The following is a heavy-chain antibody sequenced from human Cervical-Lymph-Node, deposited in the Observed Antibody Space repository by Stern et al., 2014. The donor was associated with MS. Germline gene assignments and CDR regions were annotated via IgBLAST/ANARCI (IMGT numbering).Heavy chain of an antibody. J-gene: IGHJ4*02. CDR1: GGSVSSDDYY. V-gene: IGHV4-61*08. CDR3: GKQVRE. CDR2: IYHSGSS. Sequence: QVQLQESGPGLVKPSETLSLTCTVSGGSVSSDDYYWSWIRQSPGKGLEWIGYIYHSGSSSYNPSLKSRVTMSVDTSKNQFSLRLTSVTAADTAVYYCGKQVREWGRGTLVTVSS.